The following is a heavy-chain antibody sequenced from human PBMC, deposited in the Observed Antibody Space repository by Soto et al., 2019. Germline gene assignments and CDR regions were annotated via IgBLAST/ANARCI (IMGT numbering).Heavy chain of an antibody. D-gene: IGHD5-12*01. CDR2: IYDRGST. J-gene: IGHJ3*02. Sequence: ASETLSLTCTVSGGSIGSSSYYWGWIRQPPGKGLEWIGSIYDRGSTYSNPSLKSRLTTSVDTSKNQFSLKLTSVTAADTAIYYCSRQKDIVATIWRAFDIWGQGTMVTV. V-gene: IGHV4-39*01. CDR3: SRQKDIVATIWRAFDI. CDR1: GGSIGSSSYY.